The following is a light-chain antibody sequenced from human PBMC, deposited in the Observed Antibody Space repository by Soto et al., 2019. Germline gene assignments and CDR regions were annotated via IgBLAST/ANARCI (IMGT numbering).Light chain of an antibody. CDR3: QQRTDWVT. CDR1: HRVSSY. J-gene: IGKJ4*01. CDR2: EAS. Sequence: ESVLTQSPSTLSLSPVERATLSCRASHRVSSYLAWYQQKPGQPPRLLIYEASTRATRIPARFTGSGSGTDFPLPLSSLEPDDFAVYYCQQRTDWVTFGGGTKVDIK. V-gene: IGKV3-11*01.